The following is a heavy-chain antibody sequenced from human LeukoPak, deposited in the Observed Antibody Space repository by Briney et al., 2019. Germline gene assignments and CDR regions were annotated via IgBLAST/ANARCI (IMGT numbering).Heavy chain of an antibody. V-gene: IGHV4-59*11. Sequence: SETLSLTCTVSGGSISSLYWSWIRQPPGKGLEWIGYIYYSGSTNYNPSLKSRVTISVDTSKNQFSLKLSSVTAADTAVYYCARVYSSSWYAVLEFYWFDPWGQGTLVTVSS. D-gene: IGHD6-13*01. CDR2: IYYSGST. J-gene: IGHJ5*02. CDR3: ARVYSSSWYAVLEFYWFDP. CDR1: GGSISSLY.